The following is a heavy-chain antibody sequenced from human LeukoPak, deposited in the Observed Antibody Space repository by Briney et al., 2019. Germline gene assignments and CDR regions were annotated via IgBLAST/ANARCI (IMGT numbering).Heavy chain of an antibody. Sequence: PSETLSLTCSVSDGYISNYYLSWIRQPAGKRLEWIGRIHSSGSTSYNPSLKSRVTMSIDTSRSQFSLKLSSVTAADTAVYYCARDWGRGFRGGEDAFEMWGQGTLVTVSS. CDR3: ARDWGRGFRGGEDAFEM. CDR1: DGYISNYY. V-gene: IGHV4-4*07. J-gene: IGHJ3*02. CDR2: IHSSGST. D-gene: IGHD3-16*01.